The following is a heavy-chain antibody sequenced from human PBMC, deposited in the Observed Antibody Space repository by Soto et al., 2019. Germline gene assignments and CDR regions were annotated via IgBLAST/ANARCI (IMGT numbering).Heavy chain of an antibody. CDR1: GYTLTELC. D-gene: IGHD1-26*01. V-gene: IGHV1-24*01. CDR2: FDPEDGET. Sequence: GASVKVSCKVSGYTLTELCMHWVRQASGKGVEWMGGFDPEDGETIYAQKFQGRVTMTEDTSTDTAYMELSSLRSEDTAGYYCAAPVGAPRYWGQGTLVTVSS. J-gene: IGHJ4*02. CDR3: AAPVGAPRY.